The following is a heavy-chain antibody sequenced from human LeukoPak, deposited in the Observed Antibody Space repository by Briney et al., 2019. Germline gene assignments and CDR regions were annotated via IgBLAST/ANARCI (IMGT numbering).Heavy chain of an antibody. V-gene: IGHV1-46*01. Sequence: ASVKVSCKASGYTFINCYMHWVRQAPGQGLEWMGIINPSGGGTSYAQKFQGRVTMTRDTSTSTVYMEVSSLRSEDTAVYYCATLRNGGYEDYWGQGTLVTVSS. J-gene: IGHJ4*02. CDR2: INPSGGGT. CDR1: GYTFINCY. D-gene: IGHD5-12*01. CDR3: ATLRNGGYEDY.